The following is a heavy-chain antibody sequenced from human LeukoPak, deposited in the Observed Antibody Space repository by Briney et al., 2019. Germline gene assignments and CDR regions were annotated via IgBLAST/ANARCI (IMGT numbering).Heavy chain of an antibody. CDR3: ARDLGQLPAG. CDR2: VYYTGST. V-gene: IGHV4-30-4*01. CDR1: GGSISRSGYY. J-gene: IGHJ4*02. D-gene: IGHD1-1*01. Sequence: SETLSLTCTVSGGSISRSGYYWSWIRQPPGKGLEWIGYVYYTGSTFYNPSLKSRVTTSIDTSNNQFSLELSFVTAADTAFYYCARDLGQLPAGWGQGILVTVSS.